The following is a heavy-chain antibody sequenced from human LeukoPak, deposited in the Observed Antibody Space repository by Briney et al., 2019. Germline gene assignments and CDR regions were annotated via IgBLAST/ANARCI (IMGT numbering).Heavy chain of an antibody. CDR3: ARAPSEIGGYCPEYFRH. J-gene: IGHJ1*01. D-gene: IGHD2-21*01. CDR2: IKSDGST. CDR1: GFTFSSYW. V-gene: IGHV3-74*01. Sequence: GGSLRLSCAASGFTFSSYWMHWVRQAPGKGLVWVSRIKSDGSTNYADSVKGRFTISRDNAKNTVSLQMNSLRAEDTGVYYCARAPSEIGGYCPEYFRHWGQGTLVTVSS.